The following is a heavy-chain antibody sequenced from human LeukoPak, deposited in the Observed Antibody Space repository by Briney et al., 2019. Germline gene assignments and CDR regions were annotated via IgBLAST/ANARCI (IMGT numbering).Heavy chain of an antibody. D-gene: IGHD2/OR15-2a*01. CDR1: GYSFTSYW. V-gene: IGHV5-51*01. CDR2: IYPGDSDT. Sequence: GESLKISCKGSGYSFTSYWIGWVRQMPGKGLEWMGIIYPGDSDTRYSPSFQGQVTISADKSISTAYLQWSSLKASDTAMYYCVRQRTTLIRGIYYYYYMDVWGKGTTVTISS. CDR3: VRQRTTLIRGIYYYYYMDV. J-gene: IGHJ6*03.